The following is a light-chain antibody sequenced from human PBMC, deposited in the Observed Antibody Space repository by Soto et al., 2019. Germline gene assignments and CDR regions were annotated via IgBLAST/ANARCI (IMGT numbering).Light chain of an antibody. CDR2: GAS. J-gene: IGKJ2*01. CDR1: QSVSASF. CDR3: QQFVSSRDI. Sequence: EIVLTQSPDTLSLSPGETATLSCRASQSVSASFLSWYQQKPGQAPRLVMYGASNRATGVPDTFIGSGSGTDFTLTVRRLEPEDFGVYCCQQFVSSRDIFGQGTKLEIK. V-gene: IGKV3-20*01.